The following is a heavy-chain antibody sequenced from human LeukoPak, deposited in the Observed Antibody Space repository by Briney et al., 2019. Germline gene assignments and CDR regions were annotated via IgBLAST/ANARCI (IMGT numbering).Heavy chain of an antibody. V-gene: IGHV3-30*04. CDR3: AREITHSI. CDR2: ISYDASKK. Sequence: PGGSLRPSCEASGFTFSTYAMHWVRQAPGKGLEWVAVISYDASKKYYADSVRGRFTISRDNSKNTLYLQMTSLRAEDTAVYYCAREITHSIWGQGTMVTVSS. CDR1: GFTFSTYA. J-gene: IGHJ3*02. D-gene: IGHD2-21*01.